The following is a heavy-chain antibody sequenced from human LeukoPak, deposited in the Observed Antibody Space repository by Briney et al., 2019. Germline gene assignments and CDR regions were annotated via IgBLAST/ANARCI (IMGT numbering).Heavy chain of an antibody. CDR2: IYPRDGST. Sequence: GASVKVSCKASGYTFTSNYIHWVRQAPGQGLEWMGMIYPRDGSTSYAQNFQGRVTVTRDTSTTTVHMELRGLRSGDTAVYYCARDQEGFDYWGQGTVVTVSS. CDR3: ARDQEGFDY. CDR1: GYTFTSNY. J-gene: IGHJ4*02. V-gene: IGHV1-46*01.